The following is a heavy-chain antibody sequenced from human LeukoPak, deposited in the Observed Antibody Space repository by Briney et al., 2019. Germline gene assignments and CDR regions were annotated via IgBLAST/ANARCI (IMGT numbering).Heavy chain of an antibody. V-gene: IGHV4-59*08. CDR3: ASRAYYDSSGLDY. CDR1: VGSIIVYY. D-gene: IGHD3-22*01. CDR2: VSNSGST. Sequence: SETLSLTCTVSVGSIIVYYGTWIRQPPGKGLEGIGHVSNSGSTKYNPSLKSRVTISIDTSKKHFSLKLSSVTAADTAVYYCASRAYYDSSGLDYWGQGILVTVSS. J-gene: IGHJ4*02.